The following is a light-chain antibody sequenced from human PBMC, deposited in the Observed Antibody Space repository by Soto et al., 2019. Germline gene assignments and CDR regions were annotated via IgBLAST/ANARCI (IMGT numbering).Light chain of an antibody. CDR1: QSVSISY. J-gene: IGKJ2*01. CDR2: GAS. Sequence: EIVLTQSPGTLSLSPGERATLSCRASQSVSISYLAWYQQKPGQAPRLLIYGASSRATGIPDRSSGSGSGTDFTLTISRLEPEDFAVYYCQQYGSSSLYTFGQGTKLEIK. V-gene: IGKV3-20*01. CDR3: QQYGSSSLYT.